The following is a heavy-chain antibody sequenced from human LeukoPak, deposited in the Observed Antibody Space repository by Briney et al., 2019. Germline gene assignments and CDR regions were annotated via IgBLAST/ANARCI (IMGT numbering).Heavy chain of an antibody. CDR2: INPNSGGT. CDR1: GYTFTGYY. D-gene: IGHD3-22*01. CDR3: ARGDYYDSSGYLYYYYYYYMDL. J-gene: IGHJ6*03. V-gene: IGHV1-2*02. Sequence: ASVKVSCKASGYTFTGYYMHWVRQAPGQGLEWMGWINPNSGGTNYAQKFQGGVTMTRDTSISTAYMELSRLRSDDTAVYYCARGDYYDSSGYLYYYYYYYMDLGGKGTRVSVSS.